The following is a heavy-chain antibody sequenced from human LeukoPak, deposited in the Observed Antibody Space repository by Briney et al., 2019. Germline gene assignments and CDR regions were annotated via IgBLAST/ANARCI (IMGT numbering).Heavy chain of an antibody. Sequence: ASVKVSCKASGYSFTSYGFNWVRQAPGHGLERMGWMSAYNGKTNYAHSLQGRVTVTADTSTSTAYMELRSLRSEDTAVYYCARGGYDFWSGTDYWGQGTLVTVSS. CDR3: ARGGYDFWSGTDY. J-gene: IGHJ4*02. CDR2: MSAYNGKT. V-gene: IGHV1-18*01. CDR1: GYSFTSYG. D-gene: IGHD3-3*01.